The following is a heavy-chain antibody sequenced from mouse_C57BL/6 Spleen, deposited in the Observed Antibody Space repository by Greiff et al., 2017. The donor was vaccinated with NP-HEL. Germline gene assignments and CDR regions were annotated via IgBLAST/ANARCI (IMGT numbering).Heavy chain of an antibody. CDR2: ISYDGSN. V-gene: IGHV3-6*01. CDR3: AREGYYDYDGTNY. Sequence: EVKLMESGPGLVKPSQSLSLTCSVTGYSITSGYYWNWIRQFPGNKLEWMGYISYDGSNNYNPSLKNRISITRDTSKNQFFLKLNSVTTEDTATYYCAREGYYDYDGTNYWGQGTTLTVSS. D-gene: IGHD2-4*01. CDR1: GYSITSGYY. J-gene: IGHJ2*01.